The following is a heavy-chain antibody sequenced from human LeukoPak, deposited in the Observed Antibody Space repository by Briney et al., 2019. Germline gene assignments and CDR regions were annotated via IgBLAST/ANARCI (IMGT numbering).Heavy chain of an antibody. CDR2: ISYDGNSK. V-gene: IGHV3-30-3*01. D-gene: IGHD2-15*01. J-gene: IGHJ4*02. CDR1: GFTFGSYG. CDR3: ATVKRDCSGGTCYSYDY. Sequence: GGSLRLSCAASGFTFGSYGVHWVRQAPGKGLEWVTYISYDGNSKYYADSVTGRFTISRDNSKNTVSLQMNSLRADDTAVYYCATVKRDCSGGTCYSYDYWGQGTLVTVSS.